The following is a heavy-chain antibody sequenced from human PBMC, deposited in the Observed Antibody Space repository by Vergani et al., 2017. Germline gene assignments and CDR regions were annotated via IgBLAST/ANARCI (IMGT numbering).Heavy chain of an antibody. CDR1: GFSFRGHA. CDR3: ATAGAAYCRGASCYDFFEY. CDR2: ISYDGDRR. V-gene: IGHV3-30*03. Sequence: QVHLVESGGGVVQPGRSLTLSCVASGFSFRGHAMHWVRQAPGKGLEWVAMISYDGDRRDYGDFAKGRFTISRDSSKTVYLQMNRLRPEDTAVYYCATAGAAYCRGASCYDFFEYWGQGTLVTVAS. D-gene: IGHD2-15*01. J-gene: IGHJ4*02.